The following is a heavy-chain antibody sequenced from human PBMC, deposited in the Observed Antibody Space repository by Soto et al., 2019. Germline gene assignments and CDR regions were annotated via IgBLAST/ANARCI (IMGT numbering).Heavy chain of an antibody. J-gene: IGHJ3*02. CDR3: TTKGSSWYAFDI. CDR2: IKSKTDGGTT. V-gene: IGHV3-15*01. Sequence: GGSLRLSCAASGFTFSNAWMSWVRQAPGKGLEWVGRIKSKTDGGTTDYSAPVKVRFTISRDDSKNTLYLKMNSLKTEDTALYYCTTKGSSWYAFDIWGQGTMVTVSS. D-gene: IGHD6-13*01. CDR1: GFTFSNAW.